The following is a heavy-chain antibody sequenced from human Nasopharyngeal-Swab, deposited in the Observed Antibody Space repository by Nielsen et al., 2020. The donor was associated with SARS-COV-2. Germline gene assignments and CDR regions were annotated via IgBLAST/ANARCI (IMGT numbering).Heavy chain of an antibody. J-gene: IGHJ4*02. CDR3: AREDSSGWGAFDY. D-gene: IGHD6-19*01. CDR2: KSYDGGNK. V-gene: IGHV3-30-3*01. CDR1: GFTFSDYA. Sequence: GGSLRLSCAASGFTFSDYAIHWVRQAPGKGLEWLAVKSYDGGNKLYADSVRGRLSIFGDNSKSTLYLQMNSLRAEDTAVYYCAREDSSGWGAFDYWGLGTLVAVSS.